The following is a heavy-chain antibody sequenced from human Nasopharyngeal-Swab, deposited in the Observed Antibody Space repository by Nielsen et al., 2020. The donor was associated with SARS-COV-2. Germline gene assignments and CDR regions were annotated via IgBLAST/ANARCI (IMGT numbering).Heavy chain of an antibody. D-gene: IGHD3-3*01. CDR2: MNPNTGST. CDR1: GYTFTSYD. J-gene: IGHJ3*02. Sequence: ASVKVSCKASGYTFTSYDINWVRQASGQGLEWMGWMNPNTGSTGYAQKFQGRVTMTRHTSISTAYMELSSLRSEGTAVYYCARGDFWSGIALDIWGQGTMVIVSS. CDR3: ARGDFWSGIALDI. V-gene: IGHV1-8*01.